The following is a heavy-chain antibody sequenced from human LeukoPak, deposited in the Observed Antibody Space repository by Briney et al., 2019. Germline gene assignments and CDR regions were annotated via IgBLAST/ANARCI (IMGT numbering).Heavy chain of an antibody. V-gene: IGHV4-59*01. CDR3: ARDAGTMVRGVIIGAFDI. CDR2: IYYSGST. Sequence: PSETLSLTCTVSGGSISNYYWSWIRQPPGKGLEWIGYIYYSGSTNYNPSLKSRVTISVDTSKNQFSLKLSSVTAADTAVYYCARDAGTMVRGVIIGAFDIWGQGTMVTVSS. CDR1: GGSISNYY. J-gene: IGHJ3*02. D-gene: IGHD3-10*01.